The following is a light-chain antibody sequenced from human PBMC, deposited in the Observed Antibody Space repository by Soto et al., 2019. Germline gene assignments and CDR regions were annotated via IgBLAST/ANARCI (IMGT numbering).Light chain of an antibody. CDR3: QQYDNYPLT. Sequence: IQMTQSPSTVSASVGDRVTPSCRASQSVRSWLAWYQQKPGRAPKFLIYDASSLESGVPSRFSGSGSGTEFTLTISNLQPDDFATYYCQQYDNYPLTFGGGTKVDI. CDR1: QSVRSW. V-gene: IGKV1-5*01. CDR2: DAS. J-gene: IGKJ4*01.